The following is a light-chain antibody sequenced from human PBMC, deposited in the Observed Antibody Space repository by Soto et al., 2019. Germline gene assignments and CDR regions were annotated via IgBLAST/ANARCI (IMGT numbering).Light chain of an antibody. CDR1: QSISDY. CDR3: QQSHSAPFT. J-gene: IGKJ3*01. V-gene: IGKV1-39*01. CDR2: AAS. Sequence: DIQMTQSPFSLSASLGDRVTITCRASQSISDYLNWYQQKPGKGPKLLIFAASSLQVGVPSRCSGGGSGTDFTLTISSLQPEDFATYFCQQSHSAPFTFGPGTTVDIK.